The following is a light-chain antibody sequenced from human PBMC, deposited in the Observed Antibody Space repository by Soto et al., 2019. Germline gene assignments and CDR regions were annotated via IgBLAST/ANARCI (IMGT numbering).Light chain of an antibody. V-gene: IGKV3-15*01. CDR3: QQRSNWPPWT. J-gene: IGKJ1*01. CDR2: GAS. CDR1: QSVSSN. Sequence: EIVMTQSPATLSVSPGERATLSCRASQSVSSNLAWYQQKPGQAPRLLIYGASTRATGIPARFSGSGSGTEFTLTISGLEPEDFAVYYCQQRSNWPPWTFGQGTKVDIK.